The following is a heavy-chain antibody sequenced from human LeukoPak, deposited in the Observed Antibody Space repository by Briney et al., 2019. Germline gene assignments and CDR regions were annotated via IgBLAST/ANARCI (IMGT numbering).Heavy chain of an antibody. CDR3: ARSPPYGSGSRDPYYYYGMDV. J-gene: IGHJ6*02. V-gene: IGHV4-4*02. CDR1: GGSISSSNW. CDR2: IYHSGST. D-gene: IGHD3-10*01. Sequence: PSETLSLTCAVSGGSISSSNWWSWVRQPPGKGLEWIGGIYHSGSTNYNPSLKSRVTISVDKSKNQFSLKLSSVTAADTAVYYCARSPPYGSGSRDPYYYYGMDVWGQGTTVTVSS.